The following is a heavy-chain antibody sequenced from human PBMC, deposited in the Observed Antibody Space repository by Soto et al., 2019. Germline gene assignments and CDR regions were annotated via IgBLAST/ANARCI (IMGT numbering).Heavy chain of an antibody. CDR2: IYSGGST. CDR1: GFTVSSNY. CDR3: ARDRRDGYNWVFDY. J-gene: IGHJ4*02. D-gene: IGHD5-12*01. Sequence: GGSLRLSCAASGFTVSSNYMSWVRQAPGKGLEWVSVIYSGGSTYYADSVKGRFTISRDNSKNTLYLQMNSLRAEDTAVYYCARDRRDGYNWVFDYWGQGTLVTVSS. V-gene: IGHV3-53*01.